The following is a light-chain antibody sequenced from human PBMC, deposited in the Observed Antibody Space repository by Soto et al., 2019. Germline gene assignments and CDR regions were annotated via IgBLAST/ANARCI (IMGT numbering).Light chain of an antibody. J-gene: IGKJ4*01. V-gene: IGKV1-17*01. CDR3: LQHNSYPLT. CDR1: QGIRNX. CDR2: AAS. Sequence: DIQMTQSPSSLSASVGDRVTITCRASQGIRNXLGWYQQKPGKAPKRLIYAASSLQSGVPSRFSGSGSGTEFTLTISSLQPEDFATYYCLQHNSYPLTFGGGTKVEIK.